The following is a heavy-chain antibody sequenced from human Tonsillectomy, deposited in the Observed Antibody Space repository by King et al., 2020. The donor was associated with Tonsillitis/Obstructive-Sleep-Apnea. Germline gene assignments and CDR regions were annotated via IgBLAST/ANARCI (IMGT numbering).Heavy chain of an antibody. CDR2: INHSGST. J-gene: IGHJ4*02. CDR3: AKENYYGSGSPLDY. V-gene: IGHV4-34*01. D-gene: IGHD3-10*01. Sequence: VQLPQWGAGLLKPSETLSLTCAVYGGSFSGYYWSWIRQPPGKGLEWIGEINHSGSTNYNPSLKSRVTISVDTSKNQFSLKLSSVTAADTAVYYCAKENYYGSGSPLDYWGQGTLVTVSS. CDR1: GGSFSGYY.